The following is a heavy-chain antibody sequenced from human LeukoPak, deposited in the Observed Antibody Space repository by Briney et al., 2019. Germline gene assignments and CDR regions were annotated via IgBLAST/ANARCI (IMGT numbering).Heavy chain of an antibody. D-gene: IGHD2-2*01. Sequence: GGSLRLSCAASGFTFSSYGMHWVRQAPGKGLEWVAFIRYDGSNKYYADSVKGRFTISRDNSKNTLYLQMNSLRAEDTAVYYCVKDPGGDCSSTSCYASYYYGMDVWGQGTTVTVSS. CDR2: IRYDGSNK. CDR1: GFTFSSYG. V-gene: IGHV3-30*02. J-gene: IGHJ6*02. CDR3: VKDPGGDCSSTSCYASYYYGMDV.